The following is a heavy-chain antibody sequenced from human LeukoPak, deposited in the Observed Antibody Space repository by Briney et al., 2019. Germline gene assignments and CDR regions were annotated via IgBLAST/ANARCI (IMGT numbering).Heavy chain of an antibody. CDR3: ARGTAVYASWINY. D-gene: IGHD2-8*01. V-gene: IGHV3-30-3*01. CDR1: GFTFSSYA. CDR2: ISYDGSNK. J-gene: IGHJ4*02. Sequence: GGSLRLSCAASGFTFSSYAMHWVRQAPGKGLEWVAVISYDGSNKYYADPVKGRFTISRDNSKNTLFLQVDSLRPEDTAVYYCARGTAVYASWINYWGQGTLVTVSS.